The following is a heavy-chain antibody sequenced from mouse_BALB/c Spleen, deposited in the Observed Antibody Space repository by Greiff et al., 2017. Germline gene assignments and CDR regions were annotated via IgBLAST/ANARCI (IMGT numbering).Heavy chain of an antibody. CDR1: GFTFSSFG. CDR3: ARSDGNYDYYAMDY. Sequence: EVQVVESGGGLVQPGGSRKLSCAASGFTFSSFGMHWVRQAPEKGLEWVAYISSGSSTIYYADTVKGRFTISRDNPKNTLFLQMTSLRSEDTAMYYCARSDGNYDYYAMDYWGQGTSVTVSS. D-gene: IGHD2-1*01. V-gene: IGHV5-17*02. CDR2: ISSGSSTI. J-gene: IGHJ4*01.